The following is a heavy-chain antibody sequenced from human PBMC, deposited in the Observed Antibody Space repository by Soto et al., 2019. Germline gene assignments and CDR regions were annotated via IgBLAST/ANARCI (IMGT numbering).Heavy chain of an antibody. D-gene: IGHD2-15*01. CDR1: GGTFSSYA. CDR2: IIPIFGTA. Sequence: QVQLVQSGAEVKKPGSSVKVSYKASGGTFSSYAISWVRQAPGQGLEWMGGIIPIFGTANYAQKFQGRVTITADKSTSTAYMELSSLRSEDTAVYYCARELRYCSGGSCYFDYWGQGTLVTVSS. CDR3: ARELRYCSGGSCYFDY. J-gene: IGHJ4*02. V-gene: IGHV1-69*06.